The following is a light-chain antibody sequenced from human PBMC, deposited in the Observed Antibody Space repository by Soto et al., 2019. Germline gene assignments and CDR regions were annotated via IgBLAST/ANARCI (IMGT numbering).Light chain of an antibody. CDR3: QQYSNWPPIT. V-gene: IGKV3-15*01. J-gene: IGKJ5*01. Sequence: EIVMTQSPATLSVSPGERATLSCRASQSVSSNLAWYQQKPGQAPRLLIYGASTRATGIPARFSGSGSGTECTLTINSLQSEDFAVYYCQQYSNWPPITFGQGTRLEMK. CDR2: GAS. CDR1: QSVSSN.